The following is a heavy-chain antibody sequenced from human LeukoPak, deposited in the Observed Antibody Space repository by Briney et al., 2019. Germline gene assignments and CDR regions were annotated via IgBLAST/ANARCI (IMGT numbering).Heavy chain of an antibody. CDR3: ATRLHWNGRGGGFDP. Sequence: PSETLSLTCTVSGGSISGYYWSWIRQPPGKGLEWIGYIYTSGSTNYNPSLKSRVTISVDTSKNKFPLKLSSVTGAATTLYCCATRLHWNGRGGGFDPWGQGTLVTVSS. V-gene: IGHV4-4*09. CDR2: IYTSGST. D-gene: IGHD1-1*01. CDR1: GGSISGYY. J-gene: IGHJ5*02.